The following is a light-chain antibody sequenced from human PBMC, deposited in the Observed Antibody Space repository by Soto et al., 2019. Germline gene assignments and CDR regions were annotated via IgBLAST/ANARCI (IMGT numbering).Light chain of an antibody. CDR3: QQYGSSPVT. CDR1: QSVSSSY. V-gene: IGKV3-20*01. CDR2: GAS. J-gene: IGKJ1*01. Sequence: EIVLTQSPGTLSLSPGERATLSCRASQSVSSSYLAWYQQKPGQAPRLVIYGASSRATGIPDRFSGSGSGTDLTLTISRLEPEDFAVYYCQQYGSSPVTFGQGTKVEIK.